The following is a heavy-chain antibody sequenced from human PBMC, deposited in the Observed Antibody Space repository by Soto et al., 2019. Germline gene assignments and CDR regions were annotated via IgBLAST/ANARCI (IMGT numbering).Heavy chain of an antibody. J-gene: IGHJ4*02. CDR3: ARLAEWELPSSPFDY. Sequence: EVQLVQSGAEVKKPGESLKISCKGSGYTFRTYWIAWVRQMPGKGLECMGIIYPGDSDARYSPSFQGQVTMSVDKSISTAYLQWRSLKASDIGMYYCARLAEWELPSSPFDYWGQGTLVTVSS. CDR1: GYTFRTYW. D-gene: IGHD1-26*01. CDR2: IYPGDSDA. V-gene: IGHV5-51*01.